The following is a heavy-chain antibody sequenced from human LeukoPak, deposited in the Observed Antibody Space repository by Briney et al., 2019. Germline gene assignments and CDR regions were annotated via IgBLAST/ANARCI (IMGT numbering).Heavy chain of an antibody. CDR3: AREPGGISDY. Sequence: SETLSLTCAVYGGSFSGYYWSWIRQPPGKGLEWIGEINHSGSTNYNPSLKSRVTISVDTSKNQFSLKLSSVTAADTAVYYCAREPGGISDYWGQGTLVTVSS. V-gene: IGHV4-34*01. J-gene: IGHJ4*02. CDR2: INHSGST. CDR1: GGSFSGYY. D-gene: IGHD3-16*01.